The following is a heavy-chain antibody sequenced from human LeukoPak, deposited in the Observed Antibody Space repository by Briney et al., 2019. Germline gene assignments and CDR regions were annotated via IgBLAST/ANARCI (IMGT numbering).Heavy chain of an antibody. Sequence: PGGSLRLSCTASAFTFSSYWMHWVRQAPGKGLVWVSHINSGGSSTSYADSVKGRFTISRDNSQNTLYLQMNSLRVEDTATYYCAREIGGGHHYFEHWGQGTVVTVSS. V-gene: IGHV3-74*01. J-gene: IGHJ4*02. CDR1: AFTFSSYW. CDR2: INSGGSST. D-gene: IGHD1-26*01. CDR3: AREIGGGHHYFEH.